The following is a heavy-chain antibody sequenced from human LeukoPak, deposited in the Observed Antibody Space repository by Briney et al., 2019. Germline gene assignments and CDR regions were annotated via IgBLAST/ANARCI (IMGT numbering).Heavy chain of an antibody. J-gene: IGHJ4*02. CDR1: GYTFTGYY. D-gene: IGHD3-22*01. CDR3: ARDRVPYYDSSGYRGDY. Sequence: ASVKVSCKASGYTFTGYYMHWVRQAPGQGLEWMGWINPNSGGTNYAQKFQGRVTMTRDTSISTAYMELSRLRSDDTAMYYCARDRVPYYDSSGYRGDYWGQGTLVTVSS. CDR2: INPNSGGT. V-gene: IGHV1-2*02.